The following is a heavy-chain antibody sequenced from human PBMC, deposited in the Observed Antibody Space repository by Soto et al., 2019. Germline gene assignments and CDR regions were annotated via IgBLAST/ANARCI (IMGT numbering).Heavy chain of an antibody. Sequence: GGSLRLSCAASGFTFSSYWMHWVRQAPGKGLVWVSRINSDGSSTSYADSVKGRFTISRDNAKNTLYLQMNSLRAEDTAVYYCARGCGSGSYHYYYGMDVWGQGTTVTVSS. D-gene: IGHD3-10*01. CDR2: INSDGSST. CDR3: ARGCGSGSYHYYYGMDV. CDR1: GFTFSSYW. J-gene: IGHJ6*02. V-gene: IGHV3-74*01.